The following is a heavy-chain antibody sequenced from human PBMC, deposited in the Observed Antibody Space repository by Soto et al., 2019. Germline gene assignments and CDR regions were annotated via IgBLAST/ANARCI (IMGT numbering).Heavy chain of an antibody. D-gene: IGHD5-12*01. CDR3: AKVGYSGYDFGFDP. V-gene: IGHV3-30*18. CDR1: GFTFSSYG. Sequence: GGSLRLSCAASGFTFSSYGMHWVRQAPGKGLEWVAVISYDGSNKYYADSVKGRFTISRDNSKNTLYLQMNSLRAEDTAVYYCAKVGYSGYDFGFDPWGQGTLVTVSS. CDR2: ISYDGSNK. J-gene: IGHJ5*02.